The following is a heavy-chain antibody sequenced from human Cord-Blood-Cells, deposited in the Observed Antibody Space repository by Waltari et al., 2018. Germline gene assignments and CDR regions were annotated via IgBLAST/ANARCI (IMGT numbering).Heavy chain of an antibody. V-gene: IGHV3-23*01. J-gene: IGHJ4*02. CDR3: ANFGDLVPFVDY. CDR1: GLTFSIYA. Sequence: EGQLLEYGGGLVQPGGSLRLSCAASGLTFSIYAMSWVRQAPGKGRAWVSAIRGSGGSTYYADAVKGRFTISRDNSKNTLYLQMNSLRAEDTAVYYCANFGDLVPFVDYWGQGTLVTVSS. D-gene: IGHD3-16*01. CDR2: IRGSGGST.